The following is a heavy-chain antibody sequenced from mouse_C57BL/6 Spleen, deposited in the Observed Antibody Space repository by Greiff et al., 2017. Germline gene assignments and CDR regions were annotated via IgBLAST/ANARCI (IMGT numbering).Heavy chain of an antibody. CDR2: IYPGDGDT. D-gene: IGHD2-5*01. CDR3: ARRASNPLDY. J-gene: IGHJ2*01. V-gene: IGHV1-80*01. Sequence: QVHVKQSGAELVKPGASVKISCKASGYAFSSYWMNWVKQRPGKGLEWIGQIYPGDGDTNYNGKFKGKATLTADKSSSTAYMQLSSLTSEDSAVYFCARRASNPLDYWGQGTTLTVSS. CDR1: GYAFSSYW.